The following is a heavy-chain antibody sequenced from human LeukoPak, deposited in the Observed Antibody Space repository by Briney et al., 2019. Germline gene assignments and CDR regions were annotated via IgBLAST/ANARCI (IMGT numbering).Heavy chain of an antibody. CDR1: GGSISSFY. D-gene: IGHD3-22*01. V-gene: IGHV4-59*12. Sequence: SETLSLTCTVSGGSISSFYWSWIRQPPGKGLEWIGYIYYSGSTNYNPSLKSRVTISVDTSKNQFSLKLSSVAAADTAVYYCARSPRGDYYDSSGPRWGQGTLVTVSS. CDR3: ARSPRGDYYDSSGPR. J-gene: IGHJ4*02. CDR2: IYYSGST.